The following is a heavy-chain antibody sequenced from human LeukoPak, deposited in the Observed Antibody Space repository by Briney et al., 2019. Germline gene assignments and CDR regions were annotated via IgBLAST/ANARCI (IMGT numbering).Heavy chain of an antibody. Sequence: PSETLSLTCTVSGGSISSYYWSWIRQPAGKGLEWIGRIYTSGSTNYNPSLKSRVTMSVDTSKNQFSLKLSSVTAEDTAEYYRATDQNRYCSSTSCSLGMDVWGQGTTVTVSS. D-gene: IGHD2-2*01. CDR1: GGSISSYY. CDR3: ATDQNRYCSSTSCSLGMDV. CDR2: IYTSGST. V-gene: IGHV4-4*07. J-gene: IGHJ6*02.